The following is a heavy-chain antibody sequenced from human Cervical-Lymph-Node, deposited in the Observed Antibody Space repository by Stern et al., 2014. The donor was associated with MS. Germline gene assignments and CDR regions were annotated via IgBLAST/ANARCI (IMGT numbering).Heavy chain of an antibody. CDR3: ARGRSGWLNYYFDY. D-gene: IGHD6-19*01. J-gene: IGHJ4*02. CDR2: INAGNGNT. CDR1: GYTFTSYA. V-gene: IGHV1-3*01. Sequence: QDQLVQSGAEVKKPGASVKVSCKASGYTFTSYATHWVRQAPGQRLEWMGWINAGNGNTKYSQKFQGRVTITRDTSASTAYMELSSLRSEDTAVYYCARGRSGWLNYYFDYWGQGTLVTVSS.